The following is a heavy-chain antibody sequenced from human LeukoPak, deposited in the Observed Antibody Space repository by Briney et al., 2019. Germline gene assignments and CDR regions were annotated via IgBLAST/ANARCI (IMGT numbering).Heavy chain of an antibody. CDR2: ISWNSGSI. V-gene: IGHV3-9*01. CDR3: AKVYRSGSPLYYFDY. D-gene: IGHD1-26*01. Sequence: GRSLRLSCAASGFTFDDYAMHWVRQAPGKGLEWVSGISWNSGSIGYADSVKGRFTIPRDNAKNSLYLQMNSLRAEDTALYYCAKVYRSGSPLYYFDYWGQGTLVTVSS. J-gene: IGHJ4*02. CDR1: GFTFDDYA.